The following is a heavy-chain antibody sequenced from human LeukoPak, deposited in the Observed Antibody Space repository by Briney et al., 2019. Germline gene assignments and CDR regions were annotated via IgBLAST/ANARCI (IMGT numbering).Heavy chain of an antibody. CDR1: GFTFSSYA. Sequence: GGSLRLSCAASGFTFSSYAMTWVRQAPGKGLEWVTSISDRDHNTYYADSVKGRFTISRDNSKNTLYLQMNSLRAEDTAVYYCAKGGLSRAGLDFWGQGTLVTVSS. D-gene: IGHD5/OR15-5a*01. V-gene: IGHV3-23*01. CDR3: AKGGLSRAGLDF. J-gene: IGHJ4*02. CDR2: ISDRDHNT.